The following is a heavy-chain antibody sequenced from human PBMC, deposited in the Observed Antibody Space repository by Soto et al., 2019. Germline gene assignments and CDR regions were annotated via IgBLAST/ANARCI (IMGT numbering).Heavy chain of an antibody. Sequence: AASVKVSCKASGYTFTSYAMHWVRQAPGQRLEWMGWINAGNGNTKYSQKFQGRVTITRDTSASTAYMELSSLRSEDTAVYYCARGSSGYKYYFDYWGQGTLVTVSS. D-gene: IGHD3-22*01. CDR3: ARGSSGYKYYFDY. J-gene: IGHJ4*02. CDR2: INAGNGNT. V-gene: IGHV1-3*01. CDR1: GYTFTSYA.